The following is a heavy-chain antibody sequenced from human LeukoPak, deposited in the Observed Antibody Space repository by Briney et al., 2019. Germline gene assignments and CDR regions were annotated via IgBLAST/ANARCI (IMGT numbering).Heavy chain of an antibody. CDR2: ISYDGTNK. CDR1: GFTFSDYA. J-gene: IGHJ4*02. Sequence: GRSLRLSCAASGFTFSDYAMHWVRQAPGKGLEWVSSISYDGTNKYYGDSMKGRLIISRDNSKNTLYLQMNSLRAEDTAVYYCESTPNYYDSSGPPYWGQGTLVTVSS. D-gene: IGHD3-22*01. V-gene: IGHV3-30*03. CDR3: ESTPNYYDSSGPPY.